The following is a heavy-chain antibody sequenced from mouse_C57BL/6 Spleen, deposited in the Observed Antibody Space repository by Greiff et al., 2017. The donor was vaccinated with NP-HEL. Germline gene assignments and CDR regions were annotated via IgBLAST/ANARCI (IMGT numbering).Heavy chain of an antibody. CDR1: GYTFTSYW. J-gene: IGHJ2*01. Sequence: VQLQQPGAELVKPGASVKLSCKASGYTFTSYWMQWVKQRPGQGLEWIGEIDPSDSYTNYNQKFKGKATLTVDTSSSTAYMQLSSLTSEDSAVYYCARREGDDFDYWGQGTTLTVSS. CDR3: ARREGDDFDY. CDR2: IDPSDSYT. V-gene: IGHV1-50*01. D-gene: IGHD3-3*01.